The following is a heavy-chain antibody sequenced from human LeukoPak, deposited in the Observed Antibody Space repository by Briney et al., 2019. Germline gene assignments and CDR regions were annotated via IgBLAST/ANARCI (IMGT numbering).Heavy chain of an antibody. CDR3: AKDLGVGSGWYGTYFDY. D-gene: IGHD6-19*01. CDR2: ISYSGGST. CDR1: GFTFSSYA. V-gene: IGHV3-23*01. Sequence: PGGSLRLSCAASGFTFSSYAMSWVRQAPGKGLEWVSVISYSGGSTYHADSVKGRFTISRDNSKNTLYLQMNSLRAEDTAVYYCAKDLGVGSGWYGTYFDYWGQGTLVTVSS. J-gene: IGHJ4*02.